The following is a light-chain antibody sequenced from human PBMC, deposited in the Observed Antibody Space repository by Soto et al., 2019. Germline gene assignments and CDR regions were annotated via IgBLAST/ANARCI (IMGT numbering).Light chain of an antibody. CDR3: QQFGTSPIT. V-gene: IGKV3-20*01. J-gene: IGKJ5*01. CDR2: DSS. Sequence: IVLTQSPGTLSLSPGERATLSCRTSQTVSSTYFAWYQQRPGQSPRLLFYDSSTRAAGIPDRFSCSGSGRDFTLTINRLEPEDSAVYYCQQFGTSPITFGQGTRLEIK. CDR1: QTVSSTY.